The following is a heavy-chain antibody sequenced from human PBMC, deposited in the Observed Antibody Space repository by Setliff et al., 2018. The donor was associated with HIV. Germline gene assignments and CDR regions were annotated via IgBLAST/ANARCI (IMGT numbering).Heavy chain of an antibody. CDR2: IYSSGNT. Sequence: SETLSLTCTVSGGSIRSDSYYWTWIRQPAGEGLEWIGRIYSSGNTNYNPSLESRVTISVDTSKNQFSLKLSPVTAADTAVYYCAREEKLSAVAGTMYYYYAMDVWGQGNTVTVSS. V-gene: IGHV4-61*02. CDR3: AREEKLSAVAGTMYYYYAMDV. J-gene: IGHJ6*02. CDR1: GGSIRSDSYY. D-gene: IGHD6-19*01.